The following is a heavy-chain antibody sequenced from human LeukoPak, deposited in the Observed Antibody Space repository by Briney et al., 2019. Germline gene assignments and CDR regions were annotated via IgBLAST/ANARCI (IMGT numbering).Heavy chain of an antibody. V-gene: IGHV3-23*01. CDR2: ISGSGDNT. CDR3: AKDTYYDFWSGYYNYYYYYGMDV. Sequence: GGSLRLSCAASGFTFSSYAMSWVRQAPGKGLEWVSGISGSGDNTYYADSVKGRFTISRDNSKNTLYLQMNSLRAEDTAVYYCAKDTYYDFWSGYYNYYYYYGMDVWGQGTTVTVSS. CDR1: GFTFSSYA. D-gene: IGHD3-3*01. J-gene: IGHJ6*02.